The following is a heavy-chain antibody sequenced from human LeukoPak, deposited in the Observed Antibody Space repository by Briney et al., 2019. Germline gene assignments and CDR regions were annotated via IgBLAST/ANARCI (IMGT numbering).Heavy chain of an antibody. CDR1: GGSISSGDYY. V-gene: IGHV4-30-4*02. J-gene: IGHJ4*02. Sequence: SSETLSLTCTVSGGSISSGDYYWSWIRQPPGKGLEWIGYISYSGSTYYNPSLKSRVTISVDTSKNQFSLKLSSVTAADTAVYYCARLNCSSTSCYNDYWGQGTLVTVSS. CDR3: ARLNCSSTSCYNDY. CDR2: ISYSGST. D-gene: IGHD2-2*02.